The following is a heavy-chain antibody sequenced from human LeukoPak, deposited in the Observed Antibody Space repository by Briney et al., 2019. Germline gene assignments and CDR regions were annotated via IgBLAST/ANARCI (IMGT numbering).Heavy chain of an antibody. CDR1: GFTFSSYW. V-gene: IGHV3-7*01. Sequence: GGSLRLSCAASGFTFSSYWMSWVRQAPGKGLEWVANIKQDGSEKYYVDSMKGRFTISRDNAKNSLYLQMNSLRAEDTAVYYCARGRAVAGLKFDPWGQGTLVTVSS. CDR2: IKQDGSEK. J-gene: IGHJ5*02. D-gene: IGHD6-19*01. CDR3: ARGRAVAGLKFDP.